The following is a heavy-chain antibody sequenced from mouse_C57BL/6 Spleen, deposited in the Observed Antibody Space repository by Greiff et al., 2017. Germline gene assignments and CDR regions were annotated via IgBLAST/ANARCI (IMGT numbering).Heavy chain of an antibody. CDR3: ARTVGQGYAMDY. CDR2: ISSGSSTI. Sequence: EVKVEESGGGLVKPGGSLKLSCAASGFTFSDYGMHWVRQAPEKGLEWVAYISSGSSTIYYADTVKGRFTISRDNAKNTLFLQMTSLRSEDTAMYYCARTVGQGYAMDYWGQGTSVTVSS. CDR1: GFTFSDYG. D-gene: IGHD3-3*01. V-gene: IGHV5-17*01. J-gene: IGHJ4*01.